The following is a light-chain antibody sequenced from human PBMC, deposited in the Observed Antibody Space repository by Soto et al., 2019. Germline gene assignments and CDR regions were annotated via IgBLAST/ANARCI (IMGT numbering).Light chain of an antibody. Sequence: DIQMTQSPSSLSASVENRVIITCRASQSISNHLNWYQQKPGKAPKLLIFAASSLQSGVPSRFSGSRSGPDFTLTISSLQPEDFATHYCQQSYSSPPTFGQGNKVEIK. CDR3: QQSYSSPPT. CDR1: QSISNH. CDR2: AAS. V-gene: IGKV1-39*01. J-gene: IGKJ1*01.